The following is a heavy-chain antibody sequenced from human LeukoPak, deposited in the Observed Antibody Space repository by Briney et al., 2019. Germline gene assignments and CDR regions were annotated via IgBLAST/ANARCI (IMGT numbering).Heavy chain of an antibody. Sequence: PGGSLRLSCAAPGFTFSSYEMNWVRQAPGKGLEWVSYVSSSGSSIYSADSVKGRFTISRDNAKNSLYLQMNSLRAEDTAVYYCARIAAALDYWGQGTLVTVSS. CDR2: VSSSGSSI. CDR1: GFTFSSYE. D-gene: IGHD2-21*01. CDR3: ARIAAALDY. V-gene: IGHV3-48*03. J-gene: IGHJ4*02.